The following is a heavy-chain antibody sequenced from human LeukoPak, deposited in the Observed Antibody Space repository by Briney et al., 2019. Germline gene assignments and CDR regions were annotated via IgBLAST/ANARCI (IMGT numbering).Heavy chain of an antibody. J-gene: IGHJ6*02. V-gene: IGHV1-18*01. CDR1: VYTFTSYG. D-gene: IGHD3-9*01. CDR2: SNAYNGKT. Sequence: ASVTVSRTSSVYTFTSYGFHWVRPAPGQGLAWVGWSNAYNGKTNYAQKLQSRVTMTTDTSTSTAYMELRSLRSDDTAVYYCARDHLTGPLGYYYGMDVWGQGTTVTVPS. CDR3: ARDHLTGPLGYYYGMDV.